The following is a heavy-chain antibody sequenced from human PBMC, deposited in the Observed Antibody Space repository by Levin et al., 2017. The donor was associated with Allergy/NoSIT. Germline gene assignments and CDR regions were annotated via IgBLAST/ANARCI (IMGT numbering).Heavy chain of an antibody. CDR3: AYGSGSYGPLI. D-gene: IGHD3-10*01. Sequence: GGSLRLSCAASTSTFSIYTMNRVRQAPGRGLEWVSSITGSSDYIHYADSVKGRFTISRDNAKSSLYLQMNSLRAEDTAVYYCAYGSGSYGPLIWGQGSLVTVSS. J-gene: IGHJ4*02. V-gene: IGHV3-21*01. CDR1: TSTFSIYT. CDR2: ITGSSDYI.